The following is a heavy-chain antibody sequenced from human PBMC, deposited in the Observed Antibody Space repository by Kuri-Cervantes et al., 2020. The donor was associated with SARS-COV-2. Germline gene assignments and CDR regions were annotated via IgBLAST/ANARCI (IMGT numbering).Heavy chain of an antibody. Sequence: GGSLRLSCAASGFTFSSYGMHWVRQAQGKGLEWVAVIWYDGSNKYYADSVKGRFTISRDNSKNTLYLQMNSLRAEETAVYYCARSHKDIVVVPAARGYYYGMDVWGQGTTVTVSS. J-gene: IGHJ6*02. D-gene: IGHD2-2*01. V-gene: IGHV3-33*01. CDR3: ARSHKDIVVVPAARGYYYGMDV. CDR1: GFTFSSYG. CDR2: IWYDGSNK.